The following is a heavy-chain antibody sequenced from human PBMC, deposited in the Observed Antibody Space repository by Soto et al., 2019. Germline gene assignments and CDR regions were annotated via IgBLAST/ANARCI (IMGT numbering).Heavy chain of an antibody. CDR3: ARGGYYDNSWGKLSHYGLDV. V-gene: IGHV1-18*01. Sequence: QVQLVQSAAEVKKPGASVKVSCQASGYTFIRYGITWVRQAPGQGLEWMGWISPYNDYTIYAQKFQGRLTMTTDTAPXTXYXXLRGLKSDATAVYYCARGGYYDNSWGKLSHYGLDVWGQGTSVTVSS. D-gene: IGHD3-16*01. CDR2: ISPYNDYT. CDR1: GYTFIRYG. J-gene: IGHJ6*02.